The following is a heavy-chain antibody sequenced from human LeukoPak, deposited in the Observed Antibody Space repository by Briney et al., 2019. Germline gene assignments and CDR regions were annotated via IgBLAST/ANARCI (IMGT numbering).Heavy chain of an antibody. CDR3: ARTYSSSWFLHPIDY. D-gene: IGHD6-13*01. V-gene: IGHV1-2*02. J-gene: IGHJ4*02. CDR2: INHNSGGT. Sequence: ASVKVSCKASGYTFTGYDMHWVRQAPGQGLGWMGWINHNSGGTNYAQKFKGRVTLTRDTSISTAYMELSRLRSDATAMYYCARTYSSSWFLHPIDYWGQGNLVTVSS. CDR1: GYTFTGYD.